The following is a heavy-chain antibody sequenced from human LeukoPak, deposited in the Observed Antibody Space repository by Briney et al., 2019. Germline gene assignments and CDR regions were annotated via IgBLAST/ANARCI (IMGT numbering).Heavy chain of an antibody. J-gene: IGHJ6*02. D-gene: IGHD4-17*01. CDR2: INPNSGGT. V-gene: IGHV1-2*04. Sequence: ASVKVSCKASGYTFTSYYMHWVRQAPGQGLEWMGWINPNSGGTNYAQKFQGWVTMTRDTSISTAYMELSRLRSDDTAVYYCARGGLTTVIGYYYYGMDVWGQGTTVTVSS. CDR3: ARGGLTTVIGYYYYGMDV. CDR1: GYTFTSYY.